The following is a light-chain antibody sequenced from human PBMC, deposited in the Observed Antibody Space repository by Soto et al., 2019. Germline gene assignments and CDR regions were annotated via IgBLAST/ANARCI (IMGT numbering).Light chain of an antibody. CDR2: EGT. CDR1: SSDVGSYNL. J-gene: IGLJ1*01. Sequence: QSALTQPASVSGSPGQSITISRTGSSSDVGSYNLVSWYQQHPDKAPKLMIYEGTKRPSGVSIRFSGSKSGNTASLTISGLQAEDEADYYCCSYAGSSTPCVFGSGTKVTVL. V-gene: IGLV2-23*01. CDR3: CSYAGSSTPCV.